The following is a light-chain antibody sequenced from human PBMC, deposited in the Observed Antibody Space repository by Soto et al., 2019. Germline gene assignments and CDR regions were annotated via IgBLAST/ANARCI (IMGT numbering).Light chain of an antibody. CDR1: QTINRN. Sequence: VLTQSPATQSLSPGERATLSCRASQTINRNLAWYQQKPGQAPRLLIYGASTRATGIPARFSGSVSGTEGTITISSLQQEDGSVYYCQQYHKWTITFGQGTRLEIK. CDR3: QQYHKWTIT. V-gene: IGKV3-15*01. CDR2: GAS. J-gene: IGKJ5*01.